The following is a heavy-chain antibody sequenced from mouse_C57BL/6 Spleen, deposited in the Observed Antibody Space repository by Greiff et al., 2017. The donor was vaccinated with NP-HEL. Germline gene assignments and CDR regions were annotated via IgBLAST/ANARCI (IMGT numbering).Heavy chain of an antibody. CDR1: GFTFSSYA. Sequence: EVKLVESGGGLVKPGGSLKLSCAASGFTFSSYAMSWVRQTPEKRLEWVATISDGGSYTYYLDNVKGRFTISRANAKKNLNLQMSHLKTEDTAMSYCAREITTVGPWYFDVWGTGTTVTVSS. J-gene: IGHJ1*03. V-gene: IGHV5-4*01. D-gene: IGHD1-1*01. CDR2: ISDGGSYT. CDR3: AREITTVGPWYFDV.